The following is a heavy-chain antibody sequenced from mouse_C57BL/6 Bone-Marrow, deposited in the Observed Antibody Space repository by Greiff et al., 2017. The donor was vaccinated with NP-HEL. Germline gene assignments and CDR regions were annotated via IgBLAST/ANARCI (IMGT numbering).Heavy chain of an antibody. CDR3: AKTTVASYWYFDV. Sequence: VQLQQSVAELVRPGASVKLSCTASGFNIKNTYMHWVKQRPEQGLEWIGRIDPANGNTKYAPKFQGKATITADPSSNTAYLQLSSLTSEDTAIYYCAKTTVASYWYFDVWGTGTTVTVSS. D-gene: IGHD1-1*01. CDR2: IDPANGNT. CDR1: GFNIKNTY. V-gene: IGHV14-3*01. J-gene: IGHJ1*03.